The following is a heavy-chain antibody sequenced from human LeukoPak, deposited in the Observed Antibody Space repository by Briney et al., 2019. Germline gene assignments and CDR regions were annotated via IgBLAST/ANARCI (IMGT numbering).Heavy chain of an antibody. CDR3: ARDHRILSRDGYNPIDY. CDR2: INWNGGST. J-gene: IGHJ4*02. V-gene: IGHV3-20*03. Sequence: INWNGGSTDYAESVKGRFDISRDNAKKSLYLQMNSLRAEDTAVYYCARDHRILSRDGYNPIDYWGQGTLVTVSS. D-gene: IGHD5-24*01.